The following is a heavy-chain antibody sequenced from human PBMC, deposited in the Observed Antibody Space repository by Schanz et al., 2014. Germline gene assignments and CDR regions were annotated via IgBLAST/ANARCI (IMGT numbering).Heavy chain of an antibody. CDR1: GYTFTSYY. CDR2: INPSGGST. Sequence: QVQLVQSGAEVKKPGASVKVSCKASGYTFTSYYMHWVRQAPGQGLEWMGIINPSGGSTSYAQKFQGRVTMTTDTSTNTAYMELRSLTSDDTAVYYCARFNSGSHSPPYYYYGMDVWGQGTTVTVSS. D-gene: IGHD1-26*01. V-gene: IGHV1-46*01. CDR3: ARFNSGSHSPPYYYYGMDV. J-gene: IGHJ6*02.